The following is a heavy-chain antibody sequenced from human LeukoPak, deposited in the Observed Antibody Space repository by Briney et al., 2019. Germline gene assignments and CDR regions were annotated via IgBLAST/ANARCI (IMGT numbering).Heavy chain of an antibody. Sequence: ASVKVSCKASGYTFTGYYMHWVRQAPGQGLEWMGWINPNSGGTNYAQKFQGRVTMTRDTSISTANMELSRLRSDDTAVYYCARGTMVRGSMGFDPWGQGTLVTVSS. V-gene: IGHV1-2*02. CDR1: GYTFTGYY. J-gene: IGHJ5*02. CDR2: INPNSGGT. D-gene: IGHD3-10*01. CDR3: ARGTMVRGSMGFDP.